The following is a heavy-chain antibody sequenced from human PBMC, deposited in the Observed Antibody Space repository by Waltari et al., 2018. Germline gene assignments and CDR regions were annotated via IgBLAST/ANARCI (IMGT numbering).Heavy chain of an antibody. CDR3: ARGWLEVGPFDY. V-gene: IGHV1-69*05. J-gene: IGHJ4*02. CDR1: VATFSSSV. CDR2: IIPVLGTT. D-gene: IGHD2-2*01. Sequence: QVQLVQSGAEVKKPGYSVKVSCKAAVATFSSSVIPWVRQAPGQGLEWMGGIIPVLGTTNYAQKFQGRVTISTDVSTTTAYIDLSRLRSDDTAVYYCARGWLEVGPFDYWGQGTLVTVSS.